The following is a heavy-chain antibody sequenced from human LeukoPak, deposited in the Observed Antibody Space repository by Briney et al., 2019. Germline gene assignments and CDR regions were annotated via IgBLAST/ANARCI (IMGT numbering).Heavy chain of an antibody. CDR3: ASRLVTPYYLDF. Sequence: GGSLRLSCAASGFTVSSNYMSWVRQAPGKGLQWVSIIYSGGSTYYADSVKGRFTISRDNSNNTLYLQMNSLRAEDTAVYYCASRLVTPYYLDFWGQGTLVTVSS. J-gene: IGHJ4*02. D-gene: IGHD3-9*01. CDR1: GFTVSSNY. V-gene: IGHV3-53*01. CDR2: IYSGGST.